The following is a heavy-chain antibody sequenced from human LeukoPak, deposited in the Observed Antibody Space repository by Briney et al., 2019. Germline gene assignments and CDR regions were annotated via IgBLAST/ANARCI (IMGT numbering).Heavy chain of an antibody. Sequence: SETLSLTCTVSGGSISSYYWSWIRQPPGKGLEWIGYIYYSGSTNYNPSLKSRVTISVDTSKNQFSLKLSPVTAADTAVYYCARLGYGEYLYYFYYRGQGTLVTVSS. CDR2: IYYSGST. CDR3: ARLGYGEYLYYFYY. J-gene: IGHJ4*02. V-gene: IGHV4-59*01. CDR1: GGSISSYY. D-gene: IGHD4-17*01.